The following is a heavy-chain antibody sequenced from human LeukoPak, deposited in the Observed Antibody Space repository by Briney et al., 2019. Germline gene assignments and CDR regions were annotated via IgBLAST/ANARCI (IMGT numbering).Heavy chain of an antibody. CDR1: GFTFSSYA. V-gene: IGHV3-23*01. D-gene: IGHD3-9*01. Sequence: GGSLRLSCAASGFTFSSYAMSWVRQAPGKGLEWVSAISGSGGSTYYADSVKGRFTISRDNSKNTLYLQMNSLSAEDTAVYYXXXXXXXXXXXXXXXXXPPDINLFDYWGQGTLVTVSS. CDR2: ISGSGGST. J-gene: IGHJ4*02. CDR3: XXXXXXXXXXXXXXXXPPDINLFDY.